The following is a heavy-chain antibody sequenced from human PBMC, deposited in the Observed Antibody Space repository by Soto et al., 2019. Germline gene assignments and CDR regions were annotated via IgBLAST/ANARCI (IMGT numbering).Heavy chain of an antibody. Sequence: KQSQTLSLTCAVYGGSFSGYYWSWIRQPPGKGLEWIGEINHSGSTNYNPSLKSRVTISVDTSKNQFSLKLSSVTAADTAVYYCATRGTAASGGFDYWGQGTLVTVSS. J-gene: IGHJ4*02. D-gene: IGHD3-10*01. V-gene: IGHV4-34*01. CDR2: INHSGST. CDR1: GGSFSGYY. CDR3: ATRGTAASGGFDY.